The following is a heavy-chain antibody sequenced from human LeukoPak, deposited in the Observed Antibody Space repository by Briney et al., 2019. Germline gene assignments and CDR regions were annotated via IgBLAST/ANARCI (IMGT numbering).Heavy chain of an antibody. D-gene: IGHD2-2*01. V-gene: IGHV4-34*01. CDR3: ARLIVVVPAAGSYFDP. CDR2: INHSGST. CDR1: GGSFSGYY. J-gene: IGHJ5*02. Sequence: SETLSLTCAVYGGSFSGYYWSWIRQPPGKGLEWIGEINHSGSTNYNPSLKSRVTISVDTSKNQFSLKLSSVTAADTAVYYCARLIVVVPAAGSYFDPWGQGTLVTVSS.